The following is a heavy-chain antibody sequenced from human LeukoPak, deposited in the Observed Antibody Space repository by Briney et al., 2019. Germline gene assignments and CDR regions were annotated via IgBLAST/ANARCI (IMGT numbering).Heavy chain of an antibody. CDR2: ISYDGSNK. J-gene: IGHJ4*02. CDR1: GFTFSSYA. V-gene: IGHV3-30*04. D-gene: IGHD6-13*01. Sequence: PGRSLRLSCAASGFTFSSYAMHWVRQAPGKGLEWVAVISYDGSNKKYADSVKGRFTISRDNSKNTLYLQMNSLRAEDTAVYYCARDMSGGLQIAAADYEFDYWGQGTLVTVSS. CDR3: ARDMSGGLQIAAADYEFDY.